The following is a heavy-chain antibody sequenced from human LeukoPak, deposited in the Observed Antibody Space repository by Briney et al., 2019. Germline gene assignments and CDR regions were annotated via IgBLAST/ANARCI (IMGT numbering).Heavy chain of an antibody. J-gene: IGHJ4*02. V-gene: IGHV1-18*01. CDR3: AAESNFYFDY. CDR2: ISAYNGNT. CDR1: GYTFTSYD. D-gene: IGHD1-1*01. Sequence: ASVKVSCKASGYTFTSYDINWVRQAPGQGLEWMGWISAYNGNTNYAQKLQGRVTMTTDTSTSTAYMELRSLRSDDTAVYYCAAESNFYFDYWGQGTLVTVSS.